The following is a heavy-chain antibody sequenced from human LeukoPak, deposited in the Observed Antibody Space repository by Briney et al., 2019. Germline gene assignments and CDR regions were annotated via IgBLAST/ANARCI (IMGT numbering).Heavy chain of an antibody. CDR2: MNPNSGNT. D-gene: IGHD6-19*01. Sequence: ASVKVSCKASGYTFTSYDINWVRQATGQGLEWMGWMNPNSGNTGYAQNFQGRVTMTRNTSINTAYKQLSSLRSEDTAVYYCVRGQVDSSGWYEYYFDYWGQGTLVTVSS. CDR3: VRGQVDSSGWYEYYFDY. CDR1: GYTFTSYD. V-gene: IGHV1-8*01. J-gene: IGHJ4*02.